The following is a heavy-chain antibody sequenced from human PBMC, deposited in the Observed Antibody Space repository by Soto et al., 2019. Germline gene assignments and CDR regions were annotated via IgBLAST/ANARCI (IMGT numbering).Heavy chain of an antibody. Sequence: GGSLRLSCAASGFTFDDYAMHWVRQAPGKGLEWVSGISWNSGSIGYADSVKGRFTISRDNAKNSLYLQMNSLRAEDTALYYCAKGMHLSGWSFADWFDPWGQGTLVTVSS. D-gene: IGHD6-19*01. V-gene: IGHV3-9*01. CDR2: ISWNSGSI. CDR3: AKGMHLSGWSFADWFDP. J-gene: IGHJ5*02. CDR1: GFTFDDYA.